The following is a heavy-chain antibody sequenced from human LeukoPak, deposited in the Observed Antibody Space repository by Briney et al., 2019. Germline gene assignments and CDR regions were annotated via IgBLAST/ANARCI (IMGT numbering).Heavy chain of an antibody. CDR2: INPNSGGT. CDR3: ARDLSEVRRGHY. V-gene: IGHV1-2*02. CDR1: GYTFTGYY. Sequence: GASVKVSCKAPGYTFTGYYMHWVRQAPGQGLEWMGWINPNSGGTNYAQKFQGRVTMTRDTSISTAYMELSRLRSDDTAVYYCARDLSEVRRGHYWGQGTLVTVSS. J-gene: IGHJ4*02.